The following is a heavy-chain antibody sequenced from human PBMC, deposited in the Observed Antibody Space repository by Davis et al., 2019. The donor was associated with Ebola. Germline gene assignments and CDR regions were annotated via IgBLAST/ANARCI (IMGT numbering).Heavy chain of an antibody. CDR1: GYTFTGYY. V-gene: IGHV1-2*04. CDR2: INPNSGGT. CDR3: ARERCSSTSCYSIFGY. Sequence: ASVKVSCKASGYTFTGYYMHWVRQAPGQGLEWMGWINPNSGGTNYAQKFQGWVTMTRDTSISTAYMELSRLRSDDTAVYYCARERCSSTSCYSIFGYWGQGTLVTVSS. J-gene: IGHJ4*02. D-gene: IGHD2-2*01.